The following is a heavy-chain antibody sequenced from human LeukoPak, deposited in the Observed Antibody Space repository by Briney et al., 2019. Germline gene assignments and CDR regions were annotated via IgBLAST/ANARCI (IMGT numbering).Heavy chain of an antibody. CDR1: GFTVSSNY. Sequence: GGSLRLSCAASGFTVSSNYMSWVRQAPGKGLEWVSVIYSGGSTYYADSVKGRFTISRDNSKNTLYLQMNSLRAEDTAVYYCARRAVAGHKGSFDYWGQGTLVTVSS. J-gene: IGHJ4*02. CDR2: IYSGGST. D-gene: IGHD6-19*01. CDR3: ARRAVAGHKGSFDY. V-gene: IGHV3-53*01.